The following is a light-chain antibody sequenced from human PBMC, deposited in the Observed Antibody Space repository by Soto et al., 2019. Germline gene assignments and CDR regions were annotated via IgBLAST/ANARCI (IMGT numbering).Light chain of an antibody. CDR1: QSVSSSY. CDR3: QHYDGSPQT. J-gene: IGKJ1*01. V-gene: IGKV3-20*01. CDR2: GAS. Sequence: EIVLTQSPGTLSLSPGERATLSCRASQSVSSSYLAWYQQKPGQAPRLLIYGASSRTTGIPDRFSGSGSGTDFTLTISRLEPEDFAVYYCQHYDGSPQTFGQGTKVDIK.